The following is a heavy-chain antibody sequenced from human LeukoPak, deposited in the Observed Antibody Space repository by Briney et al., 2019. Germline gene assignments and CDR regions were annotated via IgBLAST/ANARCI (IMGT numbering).Heavy chain of an antibody. Sequence: PSETLSLTCTVSGGSISSGGYYWRWIRQHPGKGLEWIGYIYYSGSTYYNPSLKSRVTISVDTSKNQFSLKLSSVTAADTAVYYCARGGRRDGYLDYWGQGTLVTVSS. CDR1: GGSISSGGYY. CDR2: IYYSGST. V-gene: IGHV4-31*03. J-gene: IGHJ4*02. CDR3: ARGGRRDGYLDY.